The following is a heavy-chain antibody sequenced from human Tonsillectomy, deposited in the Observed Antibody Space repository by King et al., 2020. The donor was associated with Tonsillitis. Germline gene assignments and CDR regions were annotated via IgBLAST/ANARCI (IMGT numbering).Heavy chain of an antibody. D-gene: IGHD1/OR15-1a*01. Sequence: VKLVESGAEVKKPGASVKVSCKASGHTFTGYYIHWVRQAPGQGLEWMGWINPNSGGTNYAQKFQGRVTMTRDTSINTAYMELSSLRSDDTAVFYCATLEHFDYWGQGTLVTVSS. CDR2: INPNSGGT. CDR1: GHTFTGYY. J-gene: IGHJ4*02. V-gene: IGHV1-2*02. CDR3: ATLEHFDY.